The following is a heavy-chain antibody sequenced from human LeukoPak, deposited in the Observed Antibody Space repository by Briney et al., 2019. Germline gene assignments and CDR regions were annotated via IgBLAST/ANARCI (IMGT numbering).Heavy chain of an antibody. J-gene: IGHJ6*03. CDR1: GYTFTSYG. CDR3: ARVGRPSSFYYYYYMDV. V-gene: IGHV1-18*01. CDR2: ISAYNGNT. Sequence: ASVKVSCKASGYTFTSYGISWVRQAPGQGLEWMGWISAYNGNTNYAQKLQGRVTMTTDTSTSTAYMELRSLRSDDTAVYYCARVGRPSSFYYYYYMDVWGKGTTVTVSS. D-gene: IGHD3-10*01.